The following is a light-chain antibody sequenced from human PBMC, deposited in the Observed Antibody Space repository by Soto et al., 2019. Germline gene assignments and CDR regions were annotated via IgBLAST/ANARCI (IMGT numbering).Light chain of an antibody. CDR2: DDN. CDR3: QVWDSRSDHYV. V-gene: IGLV3-21*02. J-gene: IGLJ1*01. Sequence: SYELTQTPSESVAPGQTDMITCGGNDIGGKSVHWYQQKPGQAPVLVLYDDNDRPSGIPERFSGFNSGDMATLTISRVEAGDEADYYCQVWDSRSDHYVFGPGTKLTVL. CDR1: DIGGKS.